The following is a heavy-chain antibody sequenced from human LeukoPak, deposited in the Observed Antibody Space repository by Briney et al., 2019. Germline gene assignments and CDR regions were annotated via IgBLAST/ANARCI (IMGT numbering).Heavy chain of an antibody. D-gene: IGHD2-2*01. CDR3: ARVRLGYCSSTSCYVGGPFDY. CDR2: IYYSGST. CDR1: GGSLSRGGYY. J-gene: IGHJ4*02. V-gene: IGHV4-31*03. Sequence: SQTLSLTCTVSGGSLSRGGYYWSWIRQHPGKGLEWSGYIYYSGSTYYNPSLKSRVTISVDTSKNQFSLKLSSVTAADTAVYYCARVRLGYCSSTSCYVGGPFDYWGQGTLVTVSS.